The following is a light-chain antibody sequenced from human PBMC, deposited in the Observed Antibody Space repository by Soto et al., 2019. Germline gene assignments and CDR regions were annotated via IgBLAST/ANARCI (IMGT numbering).Light chain of an antibody. CDR2: GAS. Sequence: EIVMTQSPATLSVSPGESATLSCRASQSVSSNLAWYQQKPGQAPRLLIYGASTRATGIPARFSGSGSGTECTLPISSLQYEDFAVYYCHQYNNWPPMALGQGTKVEIK. CDR3: HQYNNWPPMA. J-gene: IGKJ1*01. CDR1: QSVSSN. V-gene: IGKV3-15*01.